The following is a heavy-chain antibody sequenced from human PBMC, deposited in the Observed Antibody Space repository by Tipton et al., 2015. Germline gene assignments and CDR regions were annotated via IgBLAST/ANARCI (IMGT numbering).Heavy chain of an antibody. J-gene: IGHJ4*02. V-gene: IGHV4-61*01. Sequence: TLSLTCFVSGSSVGSGNYYWSWIRQPPGKGLEWIGYIYYGGNTNYNPSLNSRVTMSVDRSKNQFSLQLSSVTAADTAVYYCAREGWDSDSSGYDYWGQGTLVTVSS. CDR1: GSSVGSGNYY. CDR2: IYYGGNT. D-gene: IGHD3-22*01. CDR3: AREGWDSDSSGYDY.